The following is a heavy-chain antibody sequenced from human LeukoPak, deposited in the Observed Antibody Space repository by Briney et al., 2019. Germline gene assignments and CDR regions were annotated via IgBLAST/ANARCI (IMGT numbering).Heavy chain of an antibody. V-gene: IGHV1-69*01. CDR1: GGTFSSYA. D-gene: IGHD2-21*01. CDR2: IIPIFGTA. CDR3: ARFCGGDCYLGDAFDI. J-gene: IGHJ3*02. Sequence: SVKVSCKASGGTFSSYAISWVRQAPGQGLEWMGGIIPIFGTANYAQKFQGRVTITADESTSTAYMELSSLRSEDTAVYYCARFCGGDCYLGDAFDIWGQGTMVTVSS.